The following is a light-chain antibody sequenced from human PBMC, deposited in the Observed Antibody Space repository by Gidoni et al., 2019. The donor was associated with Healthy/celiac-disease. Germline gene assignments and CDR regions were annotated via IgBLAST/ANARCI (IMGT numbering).Light chain of an antibody. CDR1: QSVSSSY. V-gene: IGKV3-20*01. CDR3: QQYGSSPPSFT. J-gene: IGKJ3*01. CDR2: GAS. Sequence: EIVLTQSPGTLSLSPGERATLYCRASQSVSSSYLAWYQQKPGQAPRLLIFGASSRATGIPDRFSGSGSGTDFTLTIRRLEPEDFAVYYCQQYGSSPPSFTFXPXTKVDIK.